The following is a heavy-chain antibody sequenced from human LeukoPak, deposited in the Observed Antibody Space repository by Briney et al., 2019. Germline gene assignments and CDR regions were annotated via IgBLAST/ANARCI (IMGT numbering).Heavy chain of an antibody. CDR2: IHKGDGRI. J-gene: IGHJ4*01. CDR1: GFTFSDYH. CDR3: VRGAWGMLIDY. Sequence: PGGSLRLSCAASGFTFSDYHMTWIRQPPGKGLEWVSDIHKGDGRIYYADSVKGRFTISRDNAKNSLFLQMSSLRPEDTAVYYCVRGAWGMLIDYWGHGTLVTVSS. V-gene: IGHV3-11*04. D-gene: IGHD2-8*02.